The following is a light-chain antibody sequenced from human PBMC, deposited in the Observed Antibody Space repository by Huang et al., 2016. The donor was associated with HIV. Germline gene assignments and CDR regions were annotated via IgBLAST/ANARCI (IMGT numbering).Light chain of an antibody. J-gene: IGKJ1*01. Sequence: EIVMTQSPATLSVSPGERATLSCRASESVSSSLAGDQQKPGKSPRLLIFGASTRAAGFPVRFSGSGSGTEFTLTISSLQSEDFAVYYCQQYNNWPPWTFGQGTKVEIK. CDR3: QQYNNWPPWT. CDR2: GAS. V-gene: IGKV3-15*01. CDR1: ESVSSS.